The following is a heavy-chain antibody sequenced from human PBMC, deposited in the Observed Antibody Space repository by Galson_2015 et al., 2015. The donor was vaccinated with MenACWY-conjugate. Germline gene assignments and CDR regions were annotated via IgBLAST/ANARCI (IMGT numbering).Heavy chain of an antibody. CDR2: ISGDSLYI. J-gene: IGHJ4*02. V-gene: IGHV3-21*01. D-gene: IGHD5/OR15-5a*01. CDR1: GFTFSTYS. CDR3: ARSPIKTYLDY. Sequence: SLRLSCAASGFTFSTYSMHRVRQTPGKGLEWVSSISGDSLYIYYADSMRGRFTISRDNAKNSLYLQMNSLRAEDTAVYYCARSPIKTYLDYWGQGILATVSS.